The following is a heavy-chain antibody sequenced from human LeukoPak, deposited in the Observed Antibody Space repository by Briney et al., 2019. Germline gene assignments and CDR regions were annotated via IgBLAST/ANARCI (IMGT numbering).Heavy chain of an antibody. Sequence: SETLSLTCTVSGGSISSYYWSWIRQPPGKGLEWIGYIYYSGSTNYNPSLKSRVTISVDTSKNQFSLKLSSVTAADTAVYYCARHPTGYSSWFDPWGQGTLVTVSS. J-gene: IGHJ5*02. V-gene: IGHV4-59*08. CDR1: GGSISSYY. CDR3: ARHPTGYSSWFDP. D-gene: IGHD6-13*01. CDR2: IYYSGST.